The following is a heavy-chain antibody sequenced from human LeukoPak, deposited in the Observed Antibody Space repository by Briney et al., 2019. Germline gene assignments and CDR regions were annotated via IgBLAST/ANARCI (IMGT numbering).Heavy chain of an antibody. V-gene: IGHV3-11*01. CDR2: ISSSGSTI. Sequence: GGSLRLSSAASGFTFSDYYMSWIRQAPGKGLEWVSYISSSGSTIYYADSVKGRFTISRDNAKNSLYLQMNSLRAEDTAVYYCARDRPPYYYYYMDVWGKGTTVTVSS. CDR3: ARDRPPYYYYYMDV. CDR1: GFTFSDYY. J-gene: IGHJ6*03.